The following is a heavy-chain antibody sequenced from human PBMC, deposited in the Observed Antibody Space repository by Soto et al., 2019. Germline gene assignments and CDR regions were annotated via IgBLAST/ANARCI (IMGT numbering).Heavy chain of an antibody. V-gene: IGHV3-74*01. D-gene: IGHD5-12*01. CDR1: GFTFSSSW. CDR3: ARATGYIPTFDY. CDR2: INSDGSST. Sequence: PACCLRLSCAASGFTFSSSWMHWFRQAPGKGLVWVSRINSDGSSTSYADSVKGRFTISRDNAKNTLYLQMNSLRAEDTAVYYCARATGYIPTFDYWGQGTLVTVSS. J-gene: IGHJ4*02.